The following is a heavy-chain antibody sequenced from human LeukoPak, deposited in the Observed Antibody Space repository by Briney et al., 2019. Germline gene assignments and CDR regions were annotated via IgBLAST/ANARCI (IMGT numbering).Heavy chain of an antibody. D-gene: IGHD3-3*01. J-gene: IGHJ5*02. CDR2: IYTSGST. V-gene: IGHV4-4*07. Sequence: PSETLSLTCTVSGGSISSYYWSWIRQPAGKGLEWIGRIYTSGSTNYNPSLKSRVTMSVDTSKNQFSLKLSSVTAADTAVYYCARDRYDFWSGSPNNWFDPWGQGTLVTVSS. CDR1: GGSISSYY. CDR3: ARDRYDFWSGSPNNWFDP.